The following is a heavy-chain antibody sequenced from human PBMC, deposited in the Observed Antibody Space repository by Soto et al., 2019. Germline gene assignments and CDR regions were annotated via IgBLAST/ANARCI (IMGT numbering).Heavy chain of an antibody. CDR2: ISGSGGST. Sequence: EVQLLESGGGLVQPGGSLRLSCAASGFTFSSYAMSWVRQAPGKGLEWVSAISGSGGSTYYADSVKGRFTISRDNSKNTLYLQMNSRRAEDTAVYYCAKRRYSYGEGYYFDYWGQGTLVTVSS. CDR3: AKRRYSYGEGYYFDY. V-gene: IGHV3-23*01. D-gene: IGHD5-18*01. J-gene: IGHJ4*02. CDR1: GFTFSSYA.